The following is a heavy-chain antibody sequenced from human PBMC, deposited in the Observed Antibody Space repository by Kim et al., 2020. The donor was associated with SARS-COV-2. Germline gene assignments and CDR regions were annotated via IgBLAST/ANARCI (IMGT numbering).Heavy chain of an antibody. D-gene: IGHD6-13*01. J-gene: IGHJ5*02. CDR1: GFTFSSYS. CDR3: ARGPGSSWYFGISFDP. CDR2: ISSSSSYI. Sequence: GGSLRLSCAASGFTFSSYSMNWVRQAPGKGLEWVLSISSSSSYIYYADSVKGRFTISRDNAKNSLYLQMNSLRAEDTAVYYCARGPGSSWYFGISFDPWGQGTLVTVSS. V-gene: IGHV3-21*01.